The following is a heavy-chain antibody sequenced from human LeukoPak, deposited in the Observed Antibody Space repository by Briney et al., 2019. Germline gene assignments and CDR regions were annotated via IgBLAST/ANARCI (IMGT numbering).Heavy chain of an antibody. CDR1: GFTFGTYA. V-gene: IGHV3-23*01. Sequence: PGGSLRPSCAASGFTFGTYAMSWVRQAPRKGREWVSTIDNSGGYTYYGDSVKGRFTLSRDNSKNTLFLQMNSRRVEDSAVYYCARRLWGEITARSFDYWGEGSLVSVSS. J-gene: IGHJ4*02. CDR2: IDNSGGYT. CDR3: ARRLWGEITARSFDY. D-gene: IGHD4/OR15-4a*01.